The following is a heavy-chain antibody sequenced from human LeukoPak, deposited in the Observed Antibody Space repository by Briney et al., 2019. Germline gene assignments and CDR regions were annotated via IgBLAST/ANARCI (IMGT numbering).Heavy chain of an antibody. CDR3: ASGVAGTYYYYGMDV. V-gene: IGHV3-23*01. J-gene: IGHJ6*02. CDR2: ISDSGGST. Sequence: GGSLRLSWAVSGITLSNYVMSWVRQAPGKGLEWVAGISDSGGSTNYADSVKGRFTISRDNAKNSLYLQMNSLRAEDTAVYYCASGVAGTYYYYGMDVWGQGTTVTVSS. D-gene: IGHD6-19*01. CDR1: GITLSNYV.